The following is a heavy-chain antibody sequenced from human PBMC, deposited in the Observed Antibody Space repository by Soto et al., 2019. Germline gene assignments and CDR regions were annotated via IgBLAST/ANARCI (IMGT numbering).Heavy chain of an antibody. D-gene: IGHD3-10*01. Sequence: GASVKVSCKASGYTFSTYIIHWVRQAPGQSLEWIGWMNAGNGNTKYSPKFQGRVALTRDTSATTAYMELTSLASEDTAVYYCARDSMVRGPHFDYWGQGTLVTVSS. CDR2: MNAGNGNT. CDR3: ARDSMVRGPHFDY. CDR1: GYTFSTYI. J-gene: IGHJ4*02. V-gene: IGHV1-3*01.